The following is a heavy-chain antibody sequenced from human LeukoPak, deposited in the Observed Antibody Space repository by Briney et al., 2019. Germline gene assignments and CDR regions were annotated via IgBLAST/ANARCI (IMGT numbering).Heavy chain of an antibody. D-gene: IGHD3-10*01. V-gene: IGHV1-18*01. CDR3: ARDRTMVRGVTVGHFDY. CDR2: ISAYNGNT. Sequence: GASVKVSCKASGYTFTSYGISWVRQAPGQGLEWMGWISAYNGNTNYAQKLQGRVTMTTDISTSTAYMELRSLRSDDTAVYYCARDRTMVRGVTVGHFDYWGQGTLVTVSS. J-gene: IGHJ4*02. CDR1: GYTFTSYG.